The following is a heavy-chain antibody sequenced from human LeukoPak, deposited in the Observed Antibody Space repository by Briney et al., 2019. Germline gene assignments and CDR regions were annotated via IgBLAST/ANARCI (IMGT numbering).Heavy chain of an antibody. CDR2: INSDGSST. J-gene: IGHJ3*02. V-gene: IGHV3-74*01. Sequence: GGSLRLSCAASGFTFSSYWMHWVRQAPGKGLVWVSRINSDGSSTSYADSVKGRFTISRDNAKNTLYLQMNSLRAEDTAVYYCARAGYWVYDFWSGYYSDAFVIWGQGTMVTVSS. CDR1: GFTFSSYW. D-gene: IGHD3-3*01. CDR3: ARAGYWVYDFWSGYYSDAFVI.